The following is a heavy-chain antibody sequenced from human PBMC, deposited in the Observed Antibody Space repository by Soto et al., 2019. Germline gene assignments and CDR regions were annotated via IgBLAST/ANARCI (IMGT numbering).Heavy chain of an antibody. CDR3: AKVVSCSGGPCPLYFDY. D-gene: IGHD2-15*01. CDR1: GFTFSTYA. Sequence: EVRLLESGGGLVQPGGSLRLSCAASGFTFSTYAMSWVRQAPGKGLEWVSGISGRDGSTYYADSVKGRFTISRDKYKNILYLQMNSLRAEDTAVYYCAKVVSCSGGPCPLYFDYWGQGTLVTVSS. CDR2: ISGRDGST. V-gene: IGHV3-23*01. J-gene: IGHJ4*02.